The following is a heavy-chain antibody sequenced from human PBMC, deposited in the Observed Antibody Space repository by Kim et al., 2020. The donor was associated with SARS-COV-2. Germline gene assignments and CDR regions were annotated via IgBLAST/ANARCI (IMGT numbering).Heavy chain of an antibody. D-gene: IGHD4-17*01. V-gene: IGHV1-3*01. CDR3: ARSLTTVVTLKFDY. J-gene: IGHJ4*02. CDR2: INAGNGNT. Sequence: ASVKVSCKASGYTFTSYAMHWVRQAPGQRLEWMGWINAGNGNTKYSQKFQGRVTITRDTSASTAYMELSSLRSEDTAVYYCARSLTTVVTLKFDYWGQGTLVTVSS. CDR1: GYTFTSYA.